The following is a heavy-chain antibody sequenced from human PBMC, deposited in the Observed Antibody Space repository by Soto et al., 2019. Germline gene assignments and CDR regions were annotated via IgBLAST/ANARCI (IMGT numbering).Heavy chain of an antibody. Sequence: QVQLQQWGAGLLKPSETLSLTCAVYGGSFSGYYWSWIRQPPGKGLEWIGEINHSGSTNYNPSLKSRVTISVDTPKKQFSLKLSSVTAADTAVYYFARGDVVGYYFDYWGQGTRVTVSS. V-gene: IGHV4-34*01. D-gene: IGHD5-12*01. CDR3: ARGDVVGYYFDY. CDR1: GGSFSGYY. CDR2: INHSGST. J-gene: IGHJ4*02.